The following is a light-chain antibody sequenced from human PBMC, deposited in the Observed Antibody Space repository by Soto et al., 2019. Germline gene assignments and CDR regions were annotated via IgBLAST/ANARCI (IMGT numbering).Light chain of an antibody. J-gene: IGKJ1*01. CDR1: QSVSSSY. V-gene: IGKV3-20*01. Sequence: EIVLTQSPGTLSLSPGERATLSCSASQSVSSSYLAWYQQKPGQAPRLLIYGASSRATGIPDRFSGSGSGTDFTLTICRLEPEDFAVYYCQQYGSSPRTFGQGTKVDIK. CDR2: GAS. CDR3: QQYGSSPRT.